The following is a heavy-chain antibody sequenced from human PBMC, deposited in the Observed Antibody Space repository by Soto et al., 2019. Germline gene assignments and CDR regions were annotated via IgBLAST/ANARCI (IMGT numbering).Heavy chain of an antibody. J-gene: IGHJ5*02. CDR3: ARRGFHSYGSPPPWFDP. V-gene: IGHV1-3*01. Sequence: GASVKVSCKASGYTFTSYAMHWVRQAPGQRLEWMGWINAGNGNTKYSQKFQGRVTITRDTSASTAYMELSSLRSEDTAVYYCARRGFHSYGSPPPWFDPWGQGTLVTVSS. D-gene: IGHD5-18*01. CDR2: INAGNGNT. CDR1: GYTFTSYA.